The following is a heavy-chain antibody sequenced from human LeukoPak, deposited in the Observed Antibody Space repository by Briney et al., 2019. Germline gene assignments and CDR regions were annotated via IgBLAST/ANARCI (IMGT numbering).Heavy chain of an antibody. CDR1: GYTFTGYD. CDR3: ARGKAAAGTGYYYMDV. Sequence: ASVKVSCKASGYTFTGYDINWVRQATGQGLEWMGWMNPNSGNTGYAQKFQGRVTMTRNTSISTAYMELSSLRSEDTAVYYCARGKAAAGTGYYYMDVWGKGTTVTVSS. J-gene: IGHJ6*03. D-gene: IGHD6-13*01. V-gene: IGHV1-8*01. CDR2: MNPNSGNT.